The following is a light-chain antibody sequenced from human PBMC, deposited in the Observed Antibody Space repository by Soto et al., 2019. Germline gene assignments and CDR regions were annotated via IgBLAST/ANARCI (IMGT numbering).Light chain of an antibody. V-gene: IGLV1-44*01. CDR1: SSNIGSNP. CDR2: SNN. J-gene: IGLJ2*01. Sequence: QSVLTQPPSASGTPGQRVTISCSGSSSNIGSNPVNWYQQLPGTAPKLLIFSNNQRPSGVPDRFSGSKSGTSASLAISGLQSEDEADYYCAAWDDSLNGRVFGGGTKLPVL. CDR3: AAWDDSLNGRV.